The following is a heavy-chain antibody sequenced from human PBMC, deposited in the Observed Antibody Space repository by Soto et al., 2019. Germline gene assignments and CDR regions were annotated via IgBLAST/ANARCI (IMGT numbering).Heavy chain of an antibody. Sequence: QVQLQESGPGLVKPSQTLSLTCTVSGGSISSGGYYWSWIRQHPGKGLEWIGYIYYSGSTYYNPSPKARITISVNTSKTQFSLKLSAVTPADTAVYYCATYCSGGSCYLDSWGQGTLVTVSS. J-gene: IGHJ4*02. CDR1: GGSISSGGYY. D-gene: IGHD2-15*01. CDR2: IYYSGST. V-gene: IGHV4-31*03. CDR3: ATYCSGGSCYLDS.